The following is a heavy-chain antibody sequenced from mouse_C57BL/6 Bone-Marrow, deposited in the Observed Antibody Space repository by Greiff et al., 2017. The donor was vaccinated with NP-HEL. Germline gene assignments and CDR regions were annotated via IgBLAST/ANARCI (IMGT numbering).Heavy chain of an antibody. CDR3: TSYGSSPWYFDV. CDR1: GFNIKDDY. CDR2: IDPENGDT. Sequence: EVQLQQSGAELVRPGASVKLSCTASGFNIKDDYMHWVKQRPEQGLEWIGWIDPENGDTEYASKFQGKATITADTSSNTAYLQLSSLTSEDTAVYFCTSYGSSPWYFDVWGTGTTVTVSS. V-gene: IGHV14-4*01. J-gene: IGHJ1*03. D-gene: IGHD1-1*01.